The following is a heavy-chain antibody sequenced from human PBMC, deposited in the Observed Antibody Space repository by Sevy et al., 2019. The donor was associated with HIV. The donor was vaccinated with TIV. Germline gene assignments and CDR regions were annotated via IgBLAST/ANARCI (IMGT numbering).Heavy chain of an antibody. CDR1: GFTFSSYG. CDR2: IWYDGSNK. J-gene: IGHJ4*02. Sequence: GESLKISCAASGFTFSSYGMHWVRQAPGKGLEWVAVIWYDGSNKYYADSVKGRFTISRDNSKNTLYLQMNSLRAEDTAVYYCARDLSHYYDSSGCLDYWGQGTLVTVSS. V-gene: IGHV3-33*01. D-gene: IGHD3-22*01. CDR3: ARDLSHYYDSSGCLDY.